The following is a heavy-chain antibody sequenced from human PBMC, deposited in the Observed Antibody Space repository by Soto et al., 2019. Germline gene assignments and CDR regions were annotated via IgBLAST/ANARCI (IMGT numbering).Heavy chain of an antibody. CDR2: IIPIFGTA. V-gene: IGHV1-69*13. CDR3: ARDRDGNYDFWSGYPYYYYGMDV. J-gene: IGHJ6*02. D-gene: IGHD3-3*01. Sequence: EASVKVSCKASGGTFSSYAISWVRQAPGQGLEWMGGIIPIFGTANYAQKFQGRVTITADESTSTAYMELSSLRSEDTAVYYCARDRDGNYDFWSGYPYYYYGMDVWGQGITVSVS. CDR1: GGTFSSYA.